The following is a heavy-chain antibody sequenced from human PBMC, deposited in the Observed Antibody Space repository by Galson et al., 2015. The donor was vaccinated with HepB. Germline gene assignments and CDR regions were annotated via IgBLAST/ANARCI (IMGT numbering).Heavy chain of an antibody. CDR2: IWYDGTNE. CDR1: GFTFSSYG. V-gene: IGHV3-33*01. J-gene: IGHJ4*02. D-gene: IGHD3-10*01. Sequence: SLRLSCAASGFTFSSYGMHWVRQAPGKGLEWVAIIWYDGTNEYYADSVKGRFTISRDNSKNMLFLQMNSLRAEDTAVYYCARDRGVAMRILDNWGQGTQVTVSS. CDR3: ARDRGVAMRILDN.